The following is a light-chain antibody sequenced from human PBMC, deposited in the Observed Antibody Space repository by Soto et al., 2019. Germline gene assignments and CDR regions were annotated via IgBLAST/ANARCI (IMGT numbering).Light chain of an antibody. Sequence: DIQMTQSPSSVSASVGDRVTITCRASQAISSWLAWYQQKPGRAPKLLIYSASSLQNGAPSRFTGSGSGTDFTLTITSLQPDDTAIYYCQQARSVPLTFGGGTKVEIK. CDR3: QQARSVPLT. CDR2: SAS. J-gene: IGKJ4*01. V-gene: IGKV1-12*01. CDR1: QAISSW.